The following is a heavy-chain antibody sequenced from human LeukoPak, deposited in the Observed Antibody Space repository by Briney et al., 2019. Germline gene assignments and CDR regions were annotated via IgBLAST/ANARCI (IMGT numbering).Heavy chain of an antibody. CDR2: ISSSSSTI. V-gene: IGHV3-48*01. D-gene: IGHD3-10*01. J-gene: IGHJ1*01. Sequence: GGSLRLSCAASGFTFSSYSMNWVRQAPGRGLEGVSFISSSSSTIYYEDSVKGRFTISRDNDKNSLYPQMNSLRAEDTAVYYCARALSGSRAEYFQHWGQGTLVTVSS. CDR3: ARALSGSRAEYFQH. CDR1: GFTFSSYS.